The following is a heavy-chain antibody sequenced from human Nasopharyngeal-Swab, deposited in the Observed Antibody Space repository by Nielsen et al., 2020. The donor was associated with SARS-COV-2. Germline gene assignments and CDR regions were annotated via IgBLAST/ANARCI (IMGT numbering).Heavy chain of an antibody. CDR2: ISPSSGYI. V-gene: IGHV3-21*01. CDR1: GLTFGSFG. D-gene: IGHD3-3*01. J-gene: IGHJ6*03. CDR3: ARQDRFYYYLDV. Sequence: GGSLRLSCGGSGLTFGSFGMTWVRQAPGKGLEWVSYISPSSGYIYYAESLKGRFTISRDNGKNSVYLQMNSLRADDTAVYFCARQDRFYYYLDVWGKGTTVTVSS.